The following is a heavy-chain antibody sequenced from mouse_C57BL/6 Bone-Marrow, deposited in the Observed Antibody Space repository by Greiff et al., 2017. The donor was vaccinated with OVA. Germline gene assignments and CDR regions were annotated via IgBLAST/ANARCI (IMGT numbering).Heavy chain of an antibody. CDR3: TTPLYGIFDY. J-gene: IGHJ2*01. V-gene: IGHV14-4*01. CDR2: IDPENGDT. CDR1: GFNIKDDY. D-gene: IGHD2-1*01. Sequence: EVQRVESGAELVRPGASVKLSCTASGFNIKDDYMHWVKQRPEQGLEWIGWIDPENGDTEYASKFQGKATITADTSSNTAYLQLSSLTSEDTAVYYCTTPLYGIFDYWGQGTTLTVSS.